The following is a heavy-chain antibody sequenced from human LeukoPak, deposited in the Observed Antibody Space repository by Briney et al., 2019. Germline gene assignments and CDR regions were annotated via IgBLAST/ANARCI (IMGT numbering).Heavy chain of an antibody. CDR1: GYTFTGYY. D-gene: IGHD6-13*01. J-gene: IGHJ3*02. CDR2: INPNSGGT. Sequence: ASVKVSCKASGYTFTGYYMHWVRQAPGQGLEWMGWINPNSGGTNYAQKLQGRVTMTTDTSTSTAYMELRSLRSDDTAVYYCARDGSLGIAAASNAFDIWGQGTMVTVSS. V-gene: IGHV1-2*02. CDR3: ARDGSLGIAAASNAFDI.